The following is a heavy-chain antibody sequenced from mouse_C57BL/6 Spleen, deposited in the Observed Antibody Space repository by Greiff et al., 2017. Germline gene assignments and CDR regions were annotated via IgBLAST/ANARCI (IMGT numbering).Heavy chain of an antibody. D-gene: IGHD2-3*01. V-gene: IGHV1-81*01. J-gene: IGHJ2*01. CDR2: IYPRSGNT. CDR1: GYTFTSYG. Sequence: VKLQESGAELARPGASVKLSCKASGYTFTSYGISWVKQRTGQGLEWIGEIYPRSGNTYYNEKFKGKATLTADKSSSTAYMELRSLTSEDSAVYFWARYDDGYFGDYWGQGTTLRVSS. CDR3: ARYDDGYFGDY.